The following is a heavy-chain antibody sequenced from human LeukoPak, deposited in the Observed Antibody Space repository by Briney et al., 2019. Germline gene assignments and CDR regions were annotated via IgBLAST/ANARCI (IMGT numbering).Heavy chain of an antibody. CDR2: INPKTDVT. V-gene: IGHV1-2*02. D-gene: IGHD2-15*01. CDR3: AGSRGGSLTLDF. CDR1: GDPFTGYY. Sequence: ASMKVSCKTSGDPFTGYYLHWVRQAPGQGLQWMGWINPKTDVTNYAQKFQGRVTMTSDTSINTIFMELTRVRYDDTAVYFCAGSRGGSLTLDFWGLGSLVTVSS. J-gene: IGHJ4*02.